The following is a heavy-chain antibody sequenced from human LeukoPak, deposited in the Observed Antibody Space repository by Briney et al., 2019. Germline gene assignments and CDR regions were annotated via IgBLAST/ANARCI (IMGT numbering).Heavy chain of an antibody. CDR1: GGTFSSYA. V-gene: IGHV1-69*13. J-gene: IGHJ4*02. Sequence: SVKVSCKASGGTFSSYAISWVRQAPGQGLEWMGGIIPIFGTANYAQKFQGRVTITADESTSTAYMELSSLRSEDTAVYYCARDPLSFYGGNSNRPSFDYWGQGTLVTVSS. CDR3: ARDPLSFYGGNSNRPSFDY. CDR2: IIPIFGTA. D-gene: IGHD4-23*01.